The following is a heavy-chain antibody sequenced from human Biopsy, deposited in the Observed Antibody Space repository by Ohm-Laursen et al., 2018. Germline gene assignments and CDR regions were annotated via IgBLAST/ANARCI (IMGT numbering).Heavy chain of an antibody. D-gene: IGHD4-17*01. Sequence: SLRLSCAASGFTFKNYAMNWVRQAPGKGLDWVSSIDSSAASTFYADSAKGRFTISRDNSKNTLFLQMNSLRAADTAIYYCASDLNGDPSAFDYWGQGTPVTVSS. CDR1: GFTFKNYA. CDR2: IDSSAAST. CDR3: ASDLNGDPSAFDY. V-gene: IGHV3-23*01. J-gene: IGHJ4*02.